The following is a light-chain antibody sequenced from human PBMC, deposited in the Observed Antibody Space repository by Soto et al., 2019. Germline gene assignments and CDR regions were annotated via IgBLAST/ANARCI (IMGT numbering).Light chain of an antibody. CDR3: SSYAGSDNYV. V-gene: IGLV2-8*01. J-gene: IGLJ1*01. CDR2: EVS. CDR1: SSYVGGYNY. Sequence: QSALTQPPSASGSPGQSVTISCTGTSSYVGGYNYVSWYQHHPGKAPTLMIYEVSKRPSGVPDRFSGSKSGNTASLTVSGLQAEDEADYYCSSYAGSDNYVFGTGTKVTVL.